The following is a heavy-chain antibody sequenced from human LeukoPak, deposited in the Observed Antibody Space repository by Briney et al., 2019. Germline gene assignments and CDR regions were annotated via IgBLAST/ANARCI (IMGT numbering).Heavy chain of an antibody. CDR1: GGSISSYY. V-gene: IGHV4-59*08. CDR3: ARLQVGYCTNGVCPHYYYYGMDV. CDR2: NNYSGST. Sequence: PSETLSLTCTVSGGSISSYYWSWIRQPPGKGLEWIGYNNYSGSTNYNPSLKSRVTISVDTSKNQFSLKLSSVTAADTAVYYCARLQVGYCTNGVCPHYYYYGMDVWGQGTTVTVSS. D-gene: IGHD2-8*01. J-gene: IGHJ6*02.